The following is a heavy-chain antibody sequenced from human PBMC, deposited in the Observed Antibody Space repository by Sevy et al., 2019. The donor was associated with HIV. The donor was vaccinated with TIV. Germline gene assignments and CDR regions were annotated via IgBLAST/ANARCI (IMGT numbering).Heavy chain of an antibody. CDR3: AKSRTYSSGWYYFDY. CDR2: ISWNSGSI. Sequence: GGSLRLSCAASGFTFDDYAMHWVRQAPGKGLEWVSGISWNSGSIGYARSVKGRFFISRDNAKNSVYLQMNSLRAEDTALYYCAKSRTYSSGWYYFDYWGQGTLVTVSS. V-gene: IGHV3-9*01. J-gene: IGHJ4*02. D-gene: IGHD6-19*01. CDR1: GFTFDDYA.